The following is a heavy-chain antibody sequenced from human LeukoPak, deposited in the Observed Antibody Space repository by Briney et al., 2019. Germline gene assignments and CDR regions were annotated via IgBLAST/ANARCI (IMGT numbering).Heavy chain of an antibody. CDR3: ARSGYCSSTSCYRTYAFDI. Sequence: ASVKVSCKASGYTFTSYGISWVRQAPGQGLEWMGWISAYNGNTNYAQKLQGRVTMTTDTSTSTAYMELRSLRSDDTAVYYCARSGYCSSTSCYRTYAFDIWGQGTMVTVSS. V-gene: IGHV1-18*01. CDR2: ISAYNGNT. D-gene: IGHD2-2*03. J-gene: IGHJ3*02. CDR1: GYTFTSYG.